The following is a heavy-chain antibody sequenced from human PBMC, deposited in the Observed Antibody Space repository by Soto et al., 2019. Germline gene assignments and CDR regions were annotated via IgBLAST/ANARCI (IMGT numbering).Heavy chain of an antibody. V-gene: IGHV3-30-3*01. CDR1: GFTFSSYA. J-gene: IGHJ3*02. D-gene: IGHD6-19*01. CDR3: AKGWQWLYHDAFDI. CDR2: ISYDGSNK. Sequence: GGSLRLSCAASGFTFSSYAMHWVRQAPGKGLEWVAVISYDGSNKYYADSVKGRFTISRDSSKNTLYLQMNSLRAEDTAVYYYAKGWQWLYHDAFDIWGQGTMVPVSS.